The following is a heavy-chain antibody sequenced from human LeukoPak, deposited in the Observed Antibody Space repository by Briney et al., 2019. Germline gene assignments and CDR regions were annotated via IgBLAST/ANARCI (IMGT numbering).Heavy chain of an antibody. D-gene: IGHD5-18*01. CDR1: GGSISSSSYY. Sequence: PSETLSLTCTVSGGSISSSSYYWGWIRQPPGKGLEWIVSIYHSGSTYYNPSLKSRVTISVDTSKNQFSLKLSSVTAADTAVYYCARQRRIQLWSVGFDYWGQGTLVTVSS. CDR3: ARQRRIQLWSVGFDY. J-gene: IGHJ4*02. V-gene: IGHV4-39*01. CDR2: IYHSGST.